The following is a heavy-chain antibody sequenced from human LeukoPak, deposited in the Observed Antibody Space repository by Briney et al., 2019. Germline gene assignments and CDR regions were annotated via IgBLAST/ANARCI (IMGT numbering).Heavy chain of an antibody. CDR2: INPSGGST. CDR1: GYTFTGYY. CDR3: ASEVGYCSGGSCYSDVDY. D-gene: IGHD2-15*01. J-gene: IGHJ4*02. V-gene: IGHV1-46*01. Sequence: ASVKVSCKASGYTFTGYYMHWVRQAPGQGLEWMGIINPSGGSTSYAQKFQGRVTMTRDMSTSTVYMELSSLRSEDTAVYYCASEVGYCSGGSCYSDVDYWGQGTLVTVSS.